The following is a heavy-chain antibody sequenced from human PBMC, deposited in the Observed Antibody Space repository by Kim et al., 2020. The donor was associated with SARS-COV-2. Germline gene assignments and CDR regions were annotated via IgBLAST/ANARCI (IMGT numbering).Heavy chain of an antibody. J-gene: IGHJ4*02. CDR1: GFTFSSYA. CDR3: ARGYTHYYDSSGYPGAY. CDR2: ISYDGSNK. Sequence: GGSLRLSCAASGFTFSSYAMHWVRQAPGKGLEWVAVISYDGSNKYYADSVKGRFTISRDNSKNTLYLQMNSLRAEDTAVYYCARGYTHYYDSSGYPGAYWGQGTLVTVSS. V-gene: IGHV3-30-3*01. D-gene: IGHD3-22*01.